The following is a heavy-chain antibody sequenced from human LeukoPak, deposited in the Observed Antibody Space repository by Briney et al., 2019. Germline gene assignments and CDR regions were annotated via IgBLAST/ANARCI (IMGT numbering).Heavy chain of an antibody. D-gene: IGHD6-13*01. V-gene: IGHV4-39*01. J-gene: IGHJ4*02. CDR1: GGSISSSSYY. CDR3: ARRGGSSWSG. CDR2: IYYSGST. Sequence: SETLSLTCTVSGGSISSSSYYWGWIRQPPGKGLEWIGSIYYSGSTYYNPSLKSRVTISVDTSKNQFSLKLSSVTAADTAVYYCARRGGSSWSGWGQGTLVTVSS.